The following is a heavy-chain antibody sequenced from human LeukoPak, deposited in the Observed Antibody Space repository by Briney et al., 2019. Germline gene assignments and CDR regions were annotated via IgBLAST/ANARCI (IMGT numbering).Heavy chain of an antibody. CDR3: ATRYKAARGPVQH. Sequence: SETLSLTCAVYGGSFSGYYWSWIRQPPGKGLEWIGEINHSGSTNYNPSLKSRVTISVDTSKNQFSLKLSSVTAADTAVYYCATRYKAARGPVQHWGQGTLVTVSS. V-gene: IGHV4-34*01. J-gene: IGHJ1*01. CDR2: INHSGST. CDR1: GGSFSGYY. D-gene: IGHD6-6*01.